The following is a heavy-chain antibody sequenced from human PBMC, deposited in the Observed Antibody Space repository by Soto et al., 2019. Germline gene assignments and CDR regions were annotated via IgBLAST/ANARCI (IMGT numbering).Heavy chain of an antibody. CDR3: ARHGNGDDY. CDR1: GYTFTNYG. CDR2: IRSYNNST. D-gene: IGHD2-8*01. V-gene: IGHV1-18*01. Sequence: ASVKVSCKASGYTFTNYGVNWVRQAPGQGLEWMGWIRSYNNSTNYAQKLQGRVTMTTDTSTNTAYMELRSLRSDDTAVYYCARHGNGDDYWGQGTLVTVSS. J-gene: IGHJ4*02.